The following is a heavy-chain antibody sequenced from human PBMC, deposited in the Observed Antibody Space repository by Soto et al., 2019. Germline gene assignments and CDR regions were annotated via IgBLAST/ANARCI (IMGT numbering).Heavy chain of an antibody. CDR3: ARGGGYCSGGSCYYLDN. Sequence: PSQTLSLTCAISGDSVSSNSAAWNWIRQSPSRGLEWLGRTYYRSKWYNDYAVSVKSRITINPDTSKNQFSLQLDSVTPEDTAVYYFARGGGYCSGGSCYYLDNWGQGTPVTVSS. J-gene: IGHJ4*02. V-gene: IGHV6-1*01. CDR1: GDSVSSNSAA. CDR2: TYYRSKWYN. D-gene: IGHD2-15*01.